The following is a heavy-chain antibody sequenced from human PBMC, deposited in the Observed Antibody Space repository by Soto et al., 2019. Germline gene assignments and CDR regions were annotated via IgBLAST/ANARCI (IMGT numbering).Heavy chain of an antibody. Sequence: QVQLQESGPGLVKPSETLSLTCIVSGGSISSYHWSWIRQPPGKGLEWIGYILNSGSTNYNPSLKRRLTMSVDTSKNQFSLKLSSVTAADTAVYYCARHLTGPAYSTPAFDYWGQGTLVTVSS. CDR3: ARHLTGPAYSTPAFDY. D-gene: IGHD6-13*01. CDR2: ILNSGST. CDR1: GGSISSYH. J-gene: IGHJ4*02. V-gene: IGHV4-59*08.